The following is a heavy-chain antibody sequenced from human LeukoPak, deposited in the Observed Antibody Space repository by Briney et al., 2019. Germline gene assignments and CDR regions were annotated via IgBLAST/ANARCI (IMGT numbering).Heavy chain of an antibody. CDR2: ISWDGGST. V-gene: IGHV3-43*02. Sequence: GSLRLSCAASGFSFYYYGMHWGRPAPGKGLEWVSLISWDGGSTFYTDSVKGRFNISRENSKNSLYMQMNSLRSEDTALYYCAKDSSSWYVHWGQGTLVTVSS. D-gene: IGHD6-13*01. J-gene: IGHJ5*02. CDR3: AKDSSSWYVH. CDR1: GFSFYYYG.